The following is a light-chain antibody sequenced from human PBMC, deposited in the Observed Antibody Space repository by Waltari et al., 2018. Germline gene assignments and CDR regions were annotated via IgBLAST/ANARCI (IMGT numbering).Light chain of an antibody. CDR2: AAS. CDR3: QQHDNLPLA. CDR1: QDISNY. V-gene: IGKV1-33*01. J-gene: IGKJ4*01. Sequence: EIQMTQSPSSLSTSVGDRVTITCQTSQDISNYLKWYQQKPGKAPKLLIYAASDLETGVPSRFSGSGSGTNFTFTISSLQPEDIATYYCQQHDNLPLAFGGGTKVEIK.